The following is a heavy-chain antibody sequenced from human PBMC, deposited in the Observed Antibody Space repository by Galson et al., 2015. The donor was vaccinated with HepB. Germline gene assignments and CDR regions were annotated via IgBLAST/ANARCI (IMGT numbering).Heavy chain of an antibody. CDR3: ARDPSTIAVAGTRPRDAFDI. V-gene: IGHV6-1*01. D-gene: IGHD6-19*01. CDR1: GDSVSSNSAA. J-gene: IGHJ3*02. CDR2: TYYRSKWYN. Sequence: CAISGDSVSSNSAAWNWIRQSPSRGLEWLGRTYYRSKWYNDYAVSVKSRMTINPDTSMNQFSLQLNSVTPEDTAVYYCARDPSTIAVAGTRPRDAFDIWGQGTMVTLAS.